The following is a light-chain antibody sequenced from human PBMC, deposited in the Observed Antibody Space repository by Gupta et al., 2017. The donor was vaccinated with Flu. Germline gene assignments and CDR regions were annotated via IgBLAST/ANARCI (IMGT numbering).Light chain of an antibody. CDR1: SSDIGGYNF. CDR2: GVD. V-gene: IGLV2-11*03. CDR3: CSYAGSDTDWL. J-gene: IGLJ3*02. Sequence: VSGSPGQSVTISCTGTSSDIGGYNFVSWYKQSPGKAPHLIIYGVDKRPSGVPDRISASKSANTASLTISALQPEDEAQYYCCSYAGSDTDWLFGGGTTLTVL.